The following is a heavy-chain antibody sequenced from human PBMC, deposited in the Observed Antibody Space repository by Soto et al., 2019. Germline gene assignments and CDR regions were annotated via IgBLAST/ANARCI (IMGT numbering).Heavy chain of an antibody. CDR3: AKDGYGNNDGDALHI. J-gene: IGHJ3*02. V-gene: IGHV1-18*04. CDR1: GYTFTSFG. D-gene: IGHD4-4*01. CDR2: ISTYNGKA. Sequence: QGQLVQSGAEVKKPGASVKVSCKASGYTFTSFGITWVRQAPGQGLEWMGWISTYNGKASYAQKLQGRVTVTRDTSTNTAYMELRSLRSDDTAVYYCAKDGYGNNDGDALHIWGQGTMVTVSS.